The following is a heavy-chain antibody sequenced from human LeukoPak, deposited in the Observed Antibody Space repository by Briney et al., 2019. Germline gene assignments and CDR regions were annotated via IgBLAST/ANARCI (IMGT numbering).Heavy chain of an antibody. Sequence: GGSLRLSCAASGFTFSSYAMSWVRQAPGKGLEWVSAISGSGGSTYYADSVKGRFTISRDNSKNTLYLQMNSLRVEDTAVYYCAKDQELGNYFDYWGQGTLVTVSS. V-gene: IGHV3-23*01. D-gene: IGHD7-27*01. CDR3: AKDQELGNYFDY. J-gene: IGHJ4*02. CDR1: GFTFSSYA. CDR2: ISGSGGST.